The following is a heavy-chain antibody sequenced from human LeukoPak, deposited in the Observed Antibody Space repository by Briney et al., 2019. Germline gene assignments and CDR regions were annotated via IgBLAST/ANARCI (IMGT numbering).Heavy chain of an antibody. CDR1: GFTFSSYS. V-gene: IGHV3-21*01. CDR3: AKSVATIREFDY. J-gene: IGHJ4*02. Sequence: GGSLRLSCAASGFTFSSYSMNWVRQAPGKGLEWVTSISSSSSYIYYADSVKGRFTISRDNAKNSLYLQMNSLRAEDTAVYYCAKSVATIREFDYWGQGTLVTVSS. D-gene: IGHD5-12*01. CDR2: ISSSSSYI.